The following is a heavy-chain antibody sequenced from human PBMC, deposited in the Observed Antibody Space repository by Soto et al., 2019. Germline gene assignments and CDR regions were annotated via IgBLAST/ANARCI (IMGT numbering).Heavy chain of an antibody. CDR1: GYTFTSYG. V-gene: IGHV1-18*01. CDR3: ARDSQGYCSSTSCRYNWFDP. D-gene: IGHD2-2*01. Sequence: ASVKVSCKASGYTFTSYGISWVRPAPGQGLEWMGWISAYNGNTNYAQKLQGRVTMTTDTSTSTAYMELRSLRSDDTAVYYCARDSQGYCSSTSCRYNWFDPWGQGTLVTVSS. J-gene: IGHJ5*02. CDR2: ISAYNGNT.